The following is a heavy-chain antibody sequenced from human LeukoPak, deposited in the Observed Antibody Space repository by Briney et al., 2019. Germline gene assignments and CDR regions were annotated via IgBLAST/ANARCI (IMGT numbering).Heavy chain of an antibody. V-gene: IGHV3-30-3*01. D-gene: IGHD2-15*01. CDR2: ISGFGFSK. Sequence: PGGSLRLSCVTSGFTFSSYALHWVRQAPGKGLEWVAVISGFGFSKYYADSVKGRFTISRQNSKRTIYLEINSLRTEDTAVYHCVRWDSKALIIVGLFENSGQGSLGTVS. CDR3: VRWDSKALIIVGLFEN. CDR1: GFTFSSYA. J-gene: IGHJ4*02.